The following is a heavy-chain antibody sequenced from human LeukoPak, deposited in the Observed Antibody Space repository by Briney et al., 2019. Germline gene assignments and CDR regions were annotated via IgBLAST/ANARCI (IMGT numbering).Heavy chain of an antibody. CDR3: ARHHSYDILTGYISRGPGNRATYGMDV. CDR2: IYYSGST. D-gene: IGHD3-9*01. J-gene: IGHJ6*02. V-gene: IGHV4-59*08. Sequence: SETLSLTCTVSGGSISSYYWSWIRQPPGKGLEWIGYIYYSGSTNYNPSLKSRVTISVDTSKNQFSLKLSSVTAADTAVYYCARHHSYDILTGYISRGPGNRATYGMDVWGQGTTVTVSS. CDR1: GGSISSYY.